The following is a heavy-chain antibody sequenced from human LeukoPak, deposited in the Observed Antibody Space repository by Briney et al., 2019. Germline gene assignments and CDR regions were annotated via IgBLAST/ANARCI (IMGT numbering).Heavy chain of an antibody. D-gene: IGHD6-19*01. CDR1: GFTFSSYA. J-gene: IGHJ4*02. V-gene: IGHV3-23*01. Sequence: PGGSLRLSCAASGFTFSSYAMSWVRQAPGKGLEWVSAISGSGGSTYYADSVKGRFTISRDNSKNTLYLQMNSLRAEDTAVYYCARGYSSGWYFDNWGRGTLVTASS. CDR2: ISGSGGST. CDR3: ARGYSSGWYFDN.